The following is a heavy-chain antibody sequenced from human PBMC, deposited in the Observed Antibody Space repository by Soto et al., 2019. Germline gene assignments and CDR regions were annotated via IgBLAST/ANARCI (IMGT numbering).Heavy chain of an antibody. Sequence: GASVKVSCKASGYPFTSFGISWVRQAPGQGLEWMGIIYPGDSDTRYSPSFQGQVTISADKSISTAYLQWSSLKASDTAMYYCARSDIVVVPAAIVDYYYYGMDVWGQGTTVTVSS. D-gene: IGHD2-2*02. CDR1: GYPFTSFG. CDR3: ARSDIVVVPAAIVDYYYYGMDV. V-gene: IGHV5-51*03. J-gene: IGHJ6*02. CDR2: IYPGDSDT.